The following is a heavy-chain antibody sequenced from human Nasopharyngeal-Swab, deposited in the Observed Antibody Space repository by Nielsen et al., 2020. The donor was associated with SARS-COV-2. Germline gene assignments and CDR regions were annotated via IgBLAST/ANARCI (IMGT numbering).Heavy chain of an antibody. V-gene: IGHV4-38-2*02. CDR2: IYHSGST. CDR3: ARGGYSSGWVVY. Sequence: SETLSLTCTVSGYSISSGYYWGWIRQPPGKGLEWIGCIYHSGSTYYNPSLKSRVTISVDTSKNQFSLKLSSVTAADTPVYYCARGGYSSGWVVYWGQGTLVTVSS. D-gene: IGHD6-19*01. CDR1: GYSISSGYY. J-gene: IGHJ4*02.